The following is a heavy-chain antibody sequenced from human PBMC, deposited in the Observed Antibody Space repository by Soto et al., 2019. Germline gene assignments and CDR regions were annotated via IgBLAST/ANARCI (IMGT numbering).Heavy chain of an antibody. CDR1: GASITYGAYS. V-gene: IGHV4-30-2*01. CDR3: ARGGGFDSFDY. CDR2: INHLETT. J-gene: IGHJ4*02. D-gene: IGHD3-10*01. Sequence: QLQLHMSGSGLVKPSQTLSLTCTVSGASITYGAYSWSWIRQTPGKGLEWIGYINHLETTFYNPSFESRLTLSRDRTKKHFSLNLKSMSAADRAVYFCARGGGFDSFDYCGQGILVTVSS.